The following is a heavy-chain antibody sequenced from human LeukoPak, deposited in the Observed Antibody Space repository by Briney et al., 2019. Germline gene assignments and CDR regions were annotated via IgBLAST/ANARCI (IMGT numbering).Heavy chain of an antibody. CDR2: ISSSGFTI. V-gene: IGHV3-48*03. CDR1: GFTFSSYE. Sequence: QPGGSLRLSCAASGFTFSSYEMKWVRQAPGKGLEWVSYISSSGFTIYYADSVRGRFTISRDNAKNSLYLQMDNLRAEDTAVYYCAKGHTRNYSPQYFDYWGQGTLVTVSS. J-gene: IGHJ4*02. CDR3: AKGHTRNYSPQYFDY. D-gene: IGHD1-7*01.